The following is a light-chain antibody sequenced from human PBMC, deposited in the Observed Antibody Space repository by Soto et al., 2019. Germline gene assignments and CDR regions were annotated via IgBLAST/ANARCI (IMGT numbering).Light chain of an antibody. V-gene: IGKV3-11*01. Sequence: EIVLTQSPATLSSFPGDSVTLSCRASQAVNTRLAWYQHKPGQAPRLLIYLASYRAAGVPARFSGSGSGTDFTLTISNVEPEDFAVYYCHQRQSWPRTFGQGTTVDIK. CDR2: LAS. CDR1: QAVNTR. J-gene: IGKJ1*01. CDR3: HQRQSWPRT.